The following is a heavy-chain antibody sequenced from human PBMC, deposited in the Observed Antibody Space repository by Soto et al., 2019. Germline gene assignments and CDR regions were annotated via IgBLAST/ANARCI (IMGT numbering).Heavy chain of an antibody. CDR2: ISSSSGTI. V-gene: IGHV3-48*02. CDR1: GFTFSSYS. Sequence: SGFTFSSYSLNWVRQAPGKGLEWVSYISSSSGTIYYADSVKGRFTISRDNAENSLYLQMNSLRDDDTAVYYCAREDPWSANADDMDVWGQGTTVTVSS. D-gene: IGHD3-3*01. CDR3: AREDPWSANADDMDV. J-gene: IGHJ6*02.